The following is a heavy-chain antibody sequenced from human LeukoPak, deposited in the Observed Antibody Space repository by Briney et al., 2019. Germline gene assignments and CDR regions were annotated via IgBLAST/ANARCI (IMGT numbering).Heavy chain of an antibody. V-gene: IGHV3-21*01. Sequence: GGPLRLSCAASGFPFSRFSMIWVRQAPGKGLEWVSSISSSSSYIYYADSVKGRFTISRDNAKNSLYLQMNSLGAEDTAVYYCARWLQFGDMDVWGKGTTVTVSS. CDR1: GFPFSRFS. CDR3: ARWLQFGDMDV. J-gene: IGHJ6*03. D-gene: IGHD5-24*01. CDR2: ISSSSSYI.